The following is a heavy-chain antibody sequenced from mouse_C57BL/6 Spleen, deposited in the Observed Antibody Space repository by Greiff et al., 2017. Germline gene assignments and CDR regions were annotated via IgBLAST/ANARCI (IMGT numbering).Heavy chain of an antibody. CDR3: ARSDYGSSYCDY. CDR1: GYTFTDYN. V-gene: IGHV1-22*01. Sequence: EVQLQQSGPELVKPGASVKMSCKASGYTFTDYNMHWVKQSQGKSLEWIGYINSNNGGTSYNQTFKGRATLTVNKTSSTAYMELRSLTSEESAVYYCARSDYGSSYCDYWGQGTTLTVSS. D-gene: IGHD1-1*01. J-gene: IGHJ2*01. CDR2: INSNNGGT.